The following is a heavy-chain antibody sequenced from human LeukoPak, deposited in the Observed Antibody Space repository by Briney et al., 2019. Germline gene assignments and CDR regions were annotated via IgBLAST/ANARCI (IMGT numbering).Heavy chain of an antibody. J-gene: IGHJ4*02. Sequence: GGSLRLSCAASGFAFSSFAMSWVRQAPGEGLEWVSGITGSGGNTYYADSVKGRFTISRDNSKNTLYLQMNSLRAEDTAVYYCAKDLKSVVAANFDYWGQGTLVTVS. CDR2: ITGSGGNT. CDR3: AKDLKSVVAANFDY. CDR1: GFAFSSFA. V-gene: IGHV3-23*01. D-gene: IGHD2-15*01.